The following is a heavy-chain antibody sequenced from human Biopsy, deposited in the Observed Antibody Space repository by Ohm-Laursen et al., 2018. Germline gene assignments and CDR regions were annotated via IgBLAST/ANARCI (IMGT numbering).Heavy chain of an antibody. CDR2: INPTGGTT. CDR1: GGTFSRYA. V-gene: IGHV1-46*01. Sequence: GASVKVSCKASGGTFSRYAINWVRQAPGQGLEWMGIINPTGGTTSYAEKFQGRVTLTRDTSTGTVYLELNSLIYEDTALYYCARDETGSSVFGPYYYGMDVWGQGTTVTVSS. J-gene: IGHJ6*02. D-gene: IGHD3-9*01. CDR3: ARDETGSSVFGPYYYGMDV.